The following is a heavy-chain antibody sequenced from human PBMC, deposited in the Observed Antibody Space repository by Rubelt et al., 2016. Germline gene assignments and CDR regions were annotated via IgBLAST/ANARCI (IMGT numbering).Heavy chain of an antibody. CDR1: GYTLTELS. D-gene: IGHD2-2*01. Sequence: QVQLVQSGAEVKKPGASVKVSCKVSGYTLTELSMHWVRQAPGKGLEWMGGFDPEDGETIYAQKWQDRVTMSEDTSTDTAYVELSSLGSEDTAVYYCATGIVVVPAHVPSRDYWGQGTLVTVSS. J-gene: IGHJ4*02. V-gene: IGHV1-24*01. CDR2: FDPEDGET. CDR3: ATGIVVVPAHVPSRDY.